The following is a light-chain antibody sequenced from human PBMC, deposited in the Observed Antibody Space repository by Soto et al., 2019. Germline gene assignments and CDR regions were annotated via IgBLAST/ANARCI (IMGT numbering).Light chain of an antibody. CDR1: QSVSSSY. V-gene: IGKV3-20*01. CDR2: GAS. J-gene: IGKJ1*01. Sequence: EIVLTQSPGTLSLSPGERATLSCRASQSVSSSYLAWYQQKPGQAPRLLIYGASSRATGIPVRFSGSGSGTDFTLTISRLEAEDFAVYYCQQYASSPQTFGQGTKVEIK. CDR3: QQYASSPQT.